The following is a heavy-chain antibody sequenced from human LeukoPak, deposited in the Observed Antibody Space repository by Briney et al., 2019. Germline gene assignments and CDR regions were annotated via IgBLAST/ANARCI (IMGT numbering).Heavy chain of an antibody. Sequence: GGSLRLSRAASGFTFITHWMSWARQAPGKGLEWLSYISGSGSYTNYADSVKGRFTTSRDNAKNSLYLQMNSLRAEDTAVYYCARVGSIAAAGTPDYWGQGTLVTVSS. J-gene: IGHJ4*02. V-gene: IGHV3-11*06. CDR1: GFTFITHW. CDR3: ARVGSIAAAGTPDY. CDR2: ISGSGSYT. D-gene: IGHD6-13*01.